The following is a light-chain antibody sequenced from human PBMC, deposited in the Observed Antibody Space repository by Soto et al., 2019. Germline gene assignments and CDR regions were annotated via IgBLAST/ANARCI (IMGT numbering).Light chain of an antibody. V-gene: IGKV3-15*01. Sequence: EIVMTQSPATLSVSPGERATLSCRASQSVSSNLAWYQQKPGQAPRLLIYGASTRATGIPARFSGSGSGTEFTLTISSLQSEDFEVYYFQQYNNWPPGTFGQGTKVEIK. J-gene: IGKJ1*01. CDR2: GAS. CDR1: QSVSSN. CDR3: QQYNNWPPGT.